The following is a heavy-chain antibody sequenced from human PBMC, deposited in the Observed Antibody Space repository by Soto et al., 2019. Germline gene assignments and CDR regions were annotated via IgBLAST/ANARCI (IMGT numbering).Heavy chain of an antibody. CDR3: ARHEGLTGYYYFDY. Sequence: QLQLQESGPGLVKPSETLSLTCTVSGGSISSSSYYWGWIRQPPGKGLEWIGSIYYSGGTYYNPSLKSRVTISVDTSKNQFSLKLSSVTAADTAVYYCARHEGLTGYYYFDYWGQGTLVTVSS. J-gene: IGHJ4*02. CDR2: IYYSGGT. D-gene: IGHD3-9*01. CDR1: GGSISSSSYY. V-gene: IGHV4-39*01.